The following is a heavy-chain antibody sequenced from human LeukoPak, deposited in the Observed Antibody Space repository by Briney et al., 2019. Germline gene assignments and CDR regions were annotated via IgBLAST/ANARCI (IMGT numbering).Heavy chain of an antibody. CDR1: GGSISSYY. V-gene: IGHV4-59*08. J-gene: IGHJ3*02. Sequence: SETLSLTCTVSGGSISSYYWSWIRQPPGQGLEWIGFIVYSGSTNYNPSLKSRVTISIDTSNNQLPLKLSSVTAADTAVYYCARHREMDSYEAFDMWGQGTMVTVSS. D-gene: IGHD5-24*01. CDR2: IVYSGST. CDR3: ARHREMDSYEAFDM.